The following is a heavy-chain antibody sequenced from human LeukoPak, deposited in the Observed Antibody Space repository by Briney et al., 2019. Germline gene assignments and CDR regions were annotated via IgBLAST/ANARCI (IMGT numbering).Heavy chain of an antibody. D-gene: IGHD4-17*01. CDR1: GFTVSSNY. CDR3: ARAEATATIYFDY. Sequence: PGGSLRLSCAASGFTVSSNYMSWVRQAPGKGLEWVSVIYSGGSTYYADSVKGRFTISRDNSKNTLYLRMNSLRAEDTAVYYCARAEATATIYFDYWGQGTLVTVSS. J-gene: IGHJ4*02. V-gene: IGHV3-53*01. CDR2: IYSGGST.